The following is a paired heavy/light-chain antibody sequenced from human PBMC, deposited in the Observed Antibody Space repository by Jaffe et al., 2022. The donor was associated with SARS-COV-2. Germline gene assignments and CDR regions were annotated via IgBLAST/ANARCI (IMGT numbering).Light chain of an antibody. Sequence: DIVMTQSPDSLAVSLGERATINCKSSQSVLYRSNNKHYLAWYQQKPGQPPKLLIYWASTRESGVPDRFSGSGSGTDFTLTISSLQAEDVAVYYCQQYYSTPVAFGPGTKVDIK. J-gene: IGKJ3*01. CDR1: QSVLYRSNNKHY. CDR3: QQYYSTPVA. V-gene: IGKV4-1*01. CDR2: WAS.
Heavy chain of an antibody. CDR2: IYDSGGT. CDR1: GFTVSNSY. V-gene: IGHV3-53*04. D-gene: IGHD1-7*01. Sequence: EVHLVESGGGLVQPGGSLRLSCAASGFTVSNSYMSWVRQAPGKGLEWVSIIYDSGGTYYADSVKGRFTISRHNSNNTLDLQMNSLRADDTAVYYCARGQRRYNWNYEAFDIWGQGTTVSVSS. J-gene: IGHJ3*02. CDR3: ARGQRRYNWNYEAFDI.